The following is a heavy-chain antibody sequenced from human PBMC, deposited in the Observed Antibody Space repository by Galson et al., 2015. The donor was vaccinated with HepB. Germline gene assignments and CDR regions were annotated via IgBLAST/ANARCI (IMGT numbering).Heavy chain of an antibody. CDR3: ARGGGHFDWLLPYYYYGMDV. CDR1: GGSISSYY. CDR2: IYYSGST. J-gene: IGHJ6*02. V-gene: IGHV4-59*01. D-gene: IGHD3-9*01. Sequence: ETLSLTCTVSGGSISSYYWSWIRQPPGKGLEWIGYIYYSGSTNYNPSLKSRVTISVDTSKNQFSLKLSSVTAADTAVYYCARGGGHFDWLLPYYYYGMDVWGQGTTVTVSS.